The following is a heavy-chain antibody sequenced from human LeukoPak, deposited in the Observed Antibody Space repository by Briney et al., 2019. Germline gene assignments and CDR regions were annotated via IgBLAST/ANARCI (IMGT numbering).Heavy chain of an antibody. CDR2: IRYDGSNK. CDR3: ATYSSLNRREFQY. D-gene: IGHD3-22*01. V-gene: IGHV3-30*02. J-gene: IGHJ1*01. Sequence: TGGSLRLSYAASGFTFSSYGMHWVRQAPGKGLEWVAFIRYDGSNKYYADSVKGRFTISRDNSKNTLYLQMNSLRAEDTAVYYCATYSSLNRREFQYWGQGTLLTVSS. CDR1: GFTFSSYG.